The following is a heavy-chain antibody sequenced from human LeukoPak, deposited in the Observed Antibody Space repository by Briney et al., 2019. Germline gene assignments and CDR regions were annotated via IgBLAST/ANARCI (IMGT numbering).Heavy chain of an antibody. Sequence: ASVKVSCKASGGTFSSYTISWVRQAPGQGLEWMGRIIPILGIANYAQKFQGRVTITADKSTSTAYMELSSLRSEDTAVYYCASLGSTVTTGVPPGMDVWGQGTTVTVSS. CDR3: ASLGSTVTTGVPPGMDV. CDR1: GGTFSSYT. J-gene: IGHJ6*02. V-gene: IGHV1-69*02. CDR2: IIPILGIA. D-gene: IGHD4-17*01.